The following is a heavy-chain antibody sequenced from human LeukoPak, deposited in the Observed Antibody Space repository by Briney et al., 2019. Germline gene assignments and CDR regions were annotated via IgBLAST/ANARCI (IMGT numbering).Heavy chain of an antibody. Sequence: GGSLRLSCAVSGITFSGFWMSWSRQAPGKGLEWVASINSDGSEGYYADVVKGRFTISRDNAKNSLYLQINSLRAEDTAVYYCARSSYSSSSSVWGQGTMVTVSS. D-gene: IGHD6-6*01. V-gene: IGHV3-7*03. CDR3: ARSSYSSSSSV. J-gene: IGHJ3*01. CDR2: INSDGSEG. CDR1: GITFSGFW.